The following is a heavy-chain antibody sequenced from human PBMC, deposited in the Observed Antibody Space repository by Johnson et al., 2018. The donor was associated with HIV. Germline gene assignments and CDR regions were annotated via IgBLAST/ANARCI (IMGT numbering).Heavy chain of an antibody. V-gene: IGHV3-23*04. J-gene: IGHJ3*01. Sequence: VQLVESGGGLVQPGGSLRLSCAASGFTVSSNYMSWVRQAPGKGLEWVSAISGSGGSTYYADSVKGRFTISRDNSKNTLFLQMNSLRAEDTAMYFCARGGPFHAFDFWGHGTTVTVSS. CDR1: GFTVSSNY. D-gene: IGHD2-21*01. CDR2: ISGSGGST. CDR3: ARGGPFHAFDF.